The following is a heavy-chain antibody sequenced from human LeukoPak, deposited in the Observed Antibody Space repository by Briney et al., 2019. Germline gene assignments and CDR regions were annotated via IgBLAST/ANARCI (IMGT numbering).Heavy chain of an antibody. J-gene: IGHJ4*02. CDR2: IYTSEST. D-gene: IGHD2-2*01. CDR3: ARTYQLLLYSYFDY. V-gene: IGHV4-4*07. CDR1: GGSISNYY. Sequence: KPSETLSLTCTVSGGSISNYYWSWIRQPAGKGLEWIGRIYTSESTNYNPSLKSRVTISVDTSRNQFSLKLSSVTAADTAVYYCARTYQLLLYSYFDYWGQGTLVTVSS.